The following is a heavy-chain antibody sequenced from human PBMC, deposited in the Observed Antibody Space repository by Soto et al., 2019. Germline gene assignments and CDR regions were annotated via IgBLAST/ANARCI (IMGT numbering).Heavy chain of an antibody. V-gene: IGHV4-4*02. J-gene: IGHJ4*02. D-gene: IGHD2-15*01. CDR3: ARRGGGVVLAATTPFDY. CDR1: RGSITTANW. Sequence: QVPLQESGPRLVRPSGTLSLTCNVSRGSITTANWWNWVRQPPGRGLEWIGEIYHSGSTNYNLSLKSRVSLSVDNSKNQFSLTLSSVTAADTAIYYCARRGGGVVLAATTPFDYWGQGILVNVSS. CDR2: IYHSGST.